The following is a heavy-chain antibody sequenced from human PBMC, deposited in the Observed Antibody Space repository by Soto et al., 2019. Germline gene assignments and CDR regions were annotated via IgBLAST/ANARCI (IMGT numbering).Heavy chain of an antibody. CDR2: IYPGDSDT. CDR1: GYSVASHW. D-gene: IGHD1-26*01. Sequence: GESLKISCKGSGYSVASHWVAWVGQMPEKGLEWIGTIYPGDSDTKYSPAFRGQVTISADTSVSTAYLQWRSLEATDSAIYYCARYSGSYWHYLDFWGQGTLVTVSS. CDR3: ARYSGSYWHYLDF. J-gene: IGHJ4*02. V-gene: IGHV5-51*01.